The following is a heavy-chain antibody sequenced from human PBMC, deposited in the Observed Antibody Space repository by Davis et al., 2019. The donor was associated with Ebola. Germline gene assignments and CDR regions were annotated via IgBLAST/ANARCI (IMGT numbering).Heavy chain of an antibody. CDR1: GFTFSSYA. CDR3: AKDPIPSEWLKPPSDH. CDR2: ISGSGGST. J-gene: IGHJ4*02. D-gene: IGHD3-3*01. V-gene: IGHV3-23*01. Sequence: GESLKISCAASGFTFSSYAMSWVRQAPGKGLEWVSAISGSGGSTYYADSVKGRFTISRDNSKNTLYLQMNSLRAEDTAVYYCAKDPIPSEWLKPPSDHWGQGTLVTVSS.